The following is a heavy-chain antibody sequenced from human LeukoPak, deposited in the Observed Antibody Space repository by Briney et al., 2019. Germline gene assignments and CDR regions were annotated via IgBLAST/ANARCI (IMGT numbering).Heavy chain of an antibody. V-gene: IGHV1-69*13. CDR2: IIPIFGTA. CDR1: GYTFTSYY. Sequence: GASVKVSCKASGYTFTSYYMHWVRQAPGQGLEWMGGIIPIFGTANYAQKFQGRVTITADESTSTAYMELSSLRSEDTAVYYCARGEMDTAMGFDYWGQGTLVTVSS. D-gene: IGHD5-18*01. J-gene: IGHJ4*02. CDR3: ARGEMDTAMGFDY.